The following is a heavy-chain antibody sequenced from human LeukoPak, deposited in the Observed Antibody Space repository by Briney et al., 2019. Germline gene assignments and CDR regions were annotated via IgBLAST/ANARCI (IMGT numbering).Heavy chain of an antibody. Sequence: SETLSLTCTVSGGSISSYYWSWLRQPPGKGLEWIGYIYYSGSTNYNPSLKSRVTISVDTSKNQFSLKLSSVTAADTAVYYCARDRHYYDSSGYYAGFDYWGQGTLVTVSS. V-gene: IGHV4-59*01. CDR1: GGSISSYY. CDR2: IYYSGST. D-gene: IGHD3-22*01. J-gene: IGHJ4*02. CDR3: ARDRHYYDSSGYYAGFDY.